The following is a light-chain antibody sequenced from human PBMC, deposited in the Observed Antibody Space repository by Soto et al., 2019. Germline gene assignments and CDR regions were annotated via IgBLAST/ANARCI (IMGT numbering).Light chain of an antibody. CDR1: SSDVGGYNY. CDR2: DVS. V-gene: IGLV2-11*01. CDR3: CSYAGSYTLRV. J-gene: IGLJ2*01. Sequence: QSVLTQPRSVSGSPGQSVTISCTGTSSDVGGYNYVSWYQQHPGKAPKLMIYDVSKRPSGVPDRFSGSKSGNTASLTISGLQVEDEADYYCCSYAGSYTLRVFGGGTKLTVL.